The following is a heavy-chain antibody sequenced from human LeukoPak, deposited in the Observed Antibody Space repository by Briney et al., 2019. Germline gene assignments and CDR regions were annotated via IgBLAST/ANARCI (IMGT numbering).Heavy chain of an antibody. D-gene: IGHD6-13*01. J-gene: IGHJ4*02. CDR1: GFTFSDYY. Sequence: GESLRLSCAASGFTFSDYYMSWIRQAPGKGLEWVSYISSSGSTIYYADSVKGRFIISRDNAKNSLYLQMNSLRAEDTAVYYCASHHQYSSSWYFDYWGQGTLVTVSS. CDR2: ISSSGSTI. CDR3: ASHHQYSSSWYFDY. V-gene: IGHV3-11*01.